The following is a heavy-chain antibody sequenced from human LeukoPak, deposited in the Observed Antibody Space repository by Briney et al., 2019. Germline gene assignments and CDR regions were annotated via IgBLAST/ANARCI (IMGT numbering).Heavy chain of an antibody. J-gene: IGHJ4*02. CDR2: ISYDGSNK. CDR1: GFTFSSYG. V-gene: IGHV3-30*18. CDR3: AKGKGIAAAAPDY. Sequence: PGRSLRLSCAASGFTFSSYGMHWVRQAPGKGLEWVAVISYDGSNKYYADSVKGRFTTSRDNSKNTLYLQMNSLRAEDTAVYYCAKGKGIAAAAPDYWGQGTLVTVSS. D-gene: IGHD6-13*01.